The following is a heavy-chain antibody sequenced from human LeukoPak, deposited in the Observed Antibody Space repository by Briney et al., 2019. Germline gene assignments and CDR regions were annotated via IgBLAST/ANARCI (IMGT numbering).Heavy chain of an antibody. CDR3: ARRSRNGLDAFDI. J-gene: IGHJ3*02. CDR1: AYTFTGYY. CDR2: IDPNNGDT. V-gene: IGHV1-2*02. D-gene: IGHD2-8*01. Sequence: ASVKVSCKASAYTFTGYYLHWVRQAPGQGPEWMGWIDPNNGDTEYAQKFQSRVTMTRVRSISTAYMELSRLTSDDTAVYYCARRSRNGLDAFDIWGQGTMVTVSS.